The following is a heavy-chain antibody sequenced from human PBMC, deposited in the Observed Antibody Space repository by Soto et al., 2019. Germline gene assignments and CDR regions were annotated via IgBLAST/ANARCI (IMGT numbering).Heavy chain of an antibody. CDR2: IYWDDDK. J-gene: IGHJ4*02. CDR1: GFSLSTTGVG. V-gene: IGHV2-5*02. CDR3: AHATPVTTGVDY. D-gene: IGHD4-17*01. Sequence: QITLKESGPTLVKPTQTLTLTYTFSGFSLSTTGVGVGWIRQPPGKALEWLALIYWDDDKRYSPSLKSRLTITKDTSKNQVVLTMTNMDPIDTATYYCAHATPVTTGVDYWGQGTLVTVSS.